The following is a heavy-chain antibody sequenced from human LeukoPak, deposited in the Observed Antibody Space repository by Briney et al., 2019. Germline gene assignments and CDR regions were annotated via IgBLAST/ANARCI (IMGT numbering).Heavy chain of an antibody. CDR1: GFTFSSYG. CDR3: VKDFDSYQLLNWFDP. J-gene: IGHJ5*02. Sequence: GGSLRLSCAASGFTFSSYGMHWVRQAPGKGLEWVAFIRYDGSNKYYADSVKGRFTISRDNSKNTLYLQMNSLRAEDTAVYYCVKDFDSYQLLNWFDPWGQGTLVTVSS. D-gene: IGHD2-2*01. V-gene: IGHV3-30*02. CDR2: IRYDGSNK.